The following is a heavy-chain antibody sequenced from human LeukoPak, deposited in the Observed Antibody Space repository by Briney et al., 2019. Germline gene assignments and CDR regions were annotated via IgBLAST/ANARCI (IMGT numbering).Heavy chain of an antibody. CDR1: GFTFSNYV. Sequence: GGSLRLSRTGSGFTFSNYVMSWVRQAPGKRLKWVSGISDSGDDTDYADSVKVRFTISRDNSKNTLFLQRSILRVEDTAVYYCVKVGGGGGWYWSPWGQGTLVTVSS. D-gene: IGHD6-19*01. CDR3: VKVGGGGGWYWSP. CDR2: ISDSGDDT. J-gene: IGHJ5*02. V-gene: IGHV3-23*01.